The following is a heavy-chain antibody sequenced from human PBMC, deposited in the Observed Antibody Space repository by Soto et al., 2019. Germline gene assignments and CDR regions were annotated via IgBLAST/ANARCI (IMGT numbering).Heavy chain of an antibody. J-gene: IGHJ6*02. CDR2: ILYTGNT. CDR1: GGSVSRGSYY. D-gene: IGHD3-10*01. Sequence: SETLSLTCTVSGGSVSRGSYYWSWIRRPPGKGLGCLGYILYTGNTNYNPSLKSRVTMSVDTSKNQVSLKLSAVTAADTAVYFCARAAYGSGSYYAPYYYYAMDVWGQGTTVTVSS. CDR3: ARAAYGSGSYYAPYYYYAMDV. V-gene: IGHV4-61*01.